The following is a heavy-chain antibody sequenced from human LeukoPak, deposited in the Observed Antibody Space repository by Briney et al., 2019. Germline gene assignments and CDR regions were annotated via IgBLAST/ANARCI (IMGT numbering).Heavy chain of an antibody. CDR3: ARGIPLSRFDN. V-gene: IGHV4-31*03. J-gene: IGHJ4*02. D-gene: IGHD5-18*01. CDR2: IYSSGST. Sequence: SQTLSLTCTVSVGSISSGGYYWSWIRQHPGEGLEWIGYIYSSGSTYYNPSLKSRITISLDTSKNQFSLKLSSVTAADTAVYYCARGIPLSRFDNWGQGTLVTVSS. CDR1: VGSISSGGYY.